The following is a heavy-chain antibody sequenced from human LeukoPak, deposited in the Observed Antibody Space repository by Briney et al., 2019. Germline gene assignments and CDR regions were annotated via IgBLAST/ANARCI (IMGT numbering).Heavy chain of an antibody. D-gene: IGHD2-15*01. CDR2: VNPDGRTT. V-gene: IGHV3-74*01. J-gene: IGHJ4*02. CDR3: VRDLGGSDDY. CDR1: GFTLSTYW. Sequence: GGSLRLSCAAAGFTLSTYWMHWVRQAPGKGLVWVSHVNPDGRTTRYANSVTGRFTISRDNAKNTADLQMSSLRAEDTAVYYCVRDLGGSDDYWGQGTLVTVSS.